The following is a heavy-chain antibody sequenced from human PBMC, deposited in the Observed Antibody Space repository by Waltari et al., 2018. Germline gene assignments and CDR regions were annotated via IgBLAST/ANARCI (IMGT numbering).Heavy chain of an antibody. D-gene: IGHD7-27*01. Sequence: EVQLVESGGGLVKPGGSLRLSCAASGFTFSSYSMNWVRQAPGKGLEWVSSISSSSSYIYYADSEKGRFTISRDNAKNSLYLQMNSLRAEDTAVYYCARADWGWGAFDIWGQGTMVTVSS. V-gene: IGHV3-21*01. CDR1: GFTFSSYS. CDR3: ARADWGWGAFDI. CDR2: ISSSSSYI. J-gene: IGHJ3*02.